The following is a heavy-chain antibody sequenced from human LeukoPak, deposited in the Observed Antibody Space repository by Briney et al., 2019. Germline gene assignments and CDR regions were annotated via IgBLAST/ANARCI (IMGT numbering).Heavy chain of an antibody. J-gene: IGHJ4*02. Sequence: GGSLRLSCAASGFTFGSYSMNWVRQAPGKGLEWVSSISSSSSYIYYADSVKGRFTISRDNAKNSLYLQMNSLRAEDTAVYYCAGDPKTYYYDSSGRSRGVFDYWGQGTLVTVSS. CDR2: ISSSSSYI. V-gene: IGHV3-21*01. D-gene: IGHD3-22*01. CDR3: AGDPKTYYYDSSGRSRGVFDY. CDR1: GFTFGSYS.